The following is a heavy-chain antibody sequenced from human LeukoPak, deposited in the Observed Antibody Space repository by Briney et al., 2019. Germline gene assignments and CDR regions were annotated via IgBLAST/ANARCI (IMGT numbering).Heavy chain of an antibody. CDR3: ARVRYFDSSGYYYDFDP. CDR2: FYHSGKT. CDR1: GGSISSYY. D-gene: IGHD3-22*01. J-gene: IGHJ5*02. Sequence: NPSETLSLTCTVSGGSISSYYWGWIRQPPGKGLEWIGDFYHSGKTYYNPSLKSRLTISVDTSRNQFSLTVRSVTAADTAVYYCARVRYFDSSGYYYDFDPWGQGTLVTVSS. V-gene: IGHV4-59*08.